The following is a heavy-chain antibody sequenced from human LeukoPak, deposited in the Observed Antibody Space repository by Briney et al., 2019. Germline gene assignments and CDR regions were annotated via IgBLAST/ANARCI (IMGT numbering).Heavy chain of an antibody. CDR2: IRKKPNSYTT. CDR1: GFTFSDHY. V-gene: IGHV3-72*01. Sequence: GGSQRLSCAVSGFTFSDHYMDWVRQAPGKGLEWVGHIRKKPNSYTTEYAASVRGRFTISRDDSKSSMYLDMNSLKTEDTAVYYCTRVSPLAYFFDFWGQGTLVTVSS. J-gene: IGHJ4*02. D-gene: IGHD5/OR15-5a*01. CDR3: TRVSPLAYFFDF.